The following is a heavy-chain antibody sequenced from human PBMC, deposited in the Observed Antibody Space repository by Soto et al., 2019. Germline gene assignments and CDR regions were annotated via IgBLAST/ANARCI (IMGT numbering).Heavy chain of an antibody. CDR2: INPSGGST. J-gene: IGHJ6*02. CDR1: GYTFTSYY. Sequence: EASVKVSCKASGYTFTSYYMHWVRQAPGQGLEWMGIINPSGGSTSYAQKFQGRVTMTRDTSTSTVYMELSSLRSEDTAVYYCARELLWFGELLLGDYYYYYGTDVRGQGTTFPVSS. D-gene: IGHD3-10*01. V-gene: IGHV1-46*01. CDR3: ARELLWFGELLLGDYYYYYGTDV.